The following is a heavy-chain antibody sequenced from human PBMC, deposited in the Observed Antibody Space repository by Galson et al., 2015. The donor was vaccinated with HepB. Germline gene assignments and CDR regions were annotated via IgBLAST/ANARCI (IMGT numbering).Heavy chain of an antibody. Sequence: SLRLSCAASGFTFSTYTLHWVRQAPGKGLEWVALISHDGNTNSYADSVKGRFTISRDSSKNMLYLQMNSLRVEDTAVYYCARDGVSSVAAPGAVGGWYFDLWGRGTLVTVSS. J-gene: IGHJ2*01. CDR1: GFTFSTYT. V-gene: IGHV3-30*04. D-gene: IGHD6-13*01. CDR2: ISHDGNTN. CDR3: ARDGVSSVAAPGAVGGWYFDL.